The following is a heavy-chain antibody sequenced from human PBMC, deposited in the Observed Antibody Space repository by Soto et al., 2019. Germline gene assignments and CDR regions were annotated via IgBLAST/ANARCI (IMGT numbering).Heavy chain of an antibody. CDR1: GGSISSGYYY. Sequence: VQLQEPGPGLVKPSQTLSLTCTVSGGSISSGYYYWSWIRQHPGQGLGWIVYIYYSGTTYYNPSLKIRITRSVDTFKDQFSLNLPSVTAADTAVYYCARAEGYSGSWGLFGPLGQGTMVSVSS. CDR2: IYYSGTT. D-gene: IGHD6-6*01. CDR3: ARAEGYSGSWGLFGP. V-gene: IGHV4-31*03. J-gene: IGHJ5*02.